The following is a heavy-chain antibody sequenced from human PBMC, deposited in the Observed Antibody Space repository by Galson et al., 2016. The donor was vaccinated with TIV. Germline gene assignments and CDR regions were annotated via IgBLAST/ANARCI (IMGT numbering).Heavy chain of an antibody. CDR3: AKDGYARLTIYHYCTSTSCYVDC. D-gene: IGHD2-2*01. CDR1: GFTFSTYG. CDR2: IRFDGSNE. V-gene: IGHV3-30*02. Sequence: SLRLSCAASGFTFSTYGMHWVRQAPGKGLEWVAFIRFDGSNEYYADSVKGRFTISRHNSKNTLFLQMNSLRPEDTAVYYCAKDGYARLTIYHYCTSTSCYVDCWGQGALVTVSS. J-gene: IGHJ4*02.